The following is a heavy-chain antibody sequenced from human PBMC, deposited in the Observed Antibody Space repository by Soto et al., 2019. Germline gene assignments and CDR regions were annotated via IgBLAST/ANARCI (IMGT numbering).Heavy chain of an antibody. V-gene: IGHV4-34*01. CDR3: ARRTGTTFEVRFDP. J-gene: IGHJ5*02. CDR1: GGSFSGYY. CDR2: INHSGST. D-gene: IGHD1-7*01. Sequence: PSETLSLTCAVYGGSFSGYYWSWIRQPPGKGLEWIGEINHSGSTNYNPSLKSRVTISVDTPKNQFSLKLTSVTAADTAVYYCARRTGTTFEVRFDPWGQGTLVTVSS.